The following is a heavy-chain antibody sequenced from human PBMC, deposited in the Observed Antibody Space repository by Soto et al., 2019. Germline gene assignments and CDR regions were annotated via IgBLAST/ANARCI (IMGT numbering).Heavy chain of an antibody. V-gene: IGHV3-15*01. Sequence: EERLVESGGGLVERGGSLRLSCEASELNFRIAWLSWVRQAPGKGLEWVGRIKNNADGGTTDNAAPVKERFTISRDDSKCTLYLQMNSLKIEDTAMYYCAAMNDRDAFDIWGPGTMVTVSP. CDR3: AAMNDRDAFDI. CDR2: IKNNADGGTT. J-gene: IGHJ3*02. D-gene: IGHD1-1*01. CDR1: ELNFRIAW.